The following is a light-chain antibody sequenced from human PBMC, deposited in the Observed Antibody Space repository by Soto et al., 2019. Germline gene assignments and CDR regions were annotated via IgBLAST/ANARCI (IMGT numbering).Light chain of an antibody. CDR3: FSYTTSSALV. Sequence: SVLAQPASVSGSFGQSITISCSGPNTDLGVYGYVSWYQHHPGKAPKLLIYDVNNRPSGISDRFSGSKSGDTASLTISGLQAEDEADYFCFSYTTSSALVFGGGTKVTVL. CDR2: DVN. J-gene: IGLJ2*01. CDR1: NTDLGVYGY. V-gene: IGLV2-14*01.